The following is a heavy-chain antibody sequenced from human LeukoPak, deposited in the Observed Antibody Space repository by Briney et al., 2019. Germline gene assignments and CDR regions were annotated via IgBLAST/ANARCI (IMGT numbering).Heavy chain of an antibody. V-gene: IGHV4-34*01. J-gene: IGHJ4*02. CDR1: VWSFSGYY. Sequence: SETLSLTCAVYVWSFSGYYRSWIRQPPGKGLEWIGDINHSGSTNYNPSLKSRVTISVDTSKNQFSLKLSSVTAADTAMYYCARAASGCLDYWGQGTLVTVSS. D-gene: IGHD6-19*01. CDR2: INHSGST. CDR3: ARAASGCLDY.